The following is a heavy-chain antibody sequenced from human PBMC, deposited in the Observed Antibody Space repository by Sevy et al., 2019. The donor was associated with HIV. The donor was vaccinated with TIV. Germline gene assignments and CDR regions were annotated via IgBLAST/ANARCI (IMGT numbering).Heavy chain of an antibody. V-gene: IGHV1-18*04. CDR1: GYTFTSYG. D-gene: IGHD2-2*01. CDR3: ARTSVGFSDYYYMDV. Sequence: ASVKVSCQGVGYTFTSYGMSWVRQAPGQGLEWMGWISASTGKTYSSQNLQGRVTLTTDTSTTTAYVELRSLRFDDTAVYYCARTSVGFSDYYYMDVWGKGSTVTVSS. J-gene: IGHJ6*03. CDR2: ISASTGKT.